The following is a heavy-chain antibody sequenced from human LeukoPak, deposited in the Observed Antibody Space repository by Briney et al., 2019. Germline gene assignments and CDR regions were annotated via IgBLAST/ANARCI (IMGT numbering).Heavy chain of an antibody. CDR2: IYYSGST. CDR3: ARLLGTHINYFDP. J-gene: IGHJ5*02. V-gene: IGHV4-39*01. D-gene: IGHD2-21*01. CDR1: GGSISSSSYY. Sequence: PSETLSLTCTVSGGSISSSSYYWAWIRQPPGKGLEWIGSIYYSGSTYYNPSLKSRVTISVDTSKNQFSLKLSSVTAADTAVYYCARLLGTHINYFDPWGQGTLVTVSS.